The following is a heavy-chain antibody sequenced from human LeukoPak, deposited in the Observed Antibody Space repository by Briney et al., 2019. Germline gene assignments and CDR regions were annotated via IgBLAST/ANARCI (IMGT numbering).Heavy chain of an antibody. Sequence: GGSLRLSCAASEFAVSSNYMNWVRQAPRKGLEWVSVIYSGGSTYYADSVKGRFSISRDNSKNTLYLQMNSLRTEDTAVYYCAKDSPVATRWGQGTLVTVSS. CDR1: EFAVSSNY. CDR3: AKDSPVATR. J-gene: IGHJ4*02. D-gene: IGHD2-15*01. CDR2: IYSGGST. V-gene: IGHV3-53*01.